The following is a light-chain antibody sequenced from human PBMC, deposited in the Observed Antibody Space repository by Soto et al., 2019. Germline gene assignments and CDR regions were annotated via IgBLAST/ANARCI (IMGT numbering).Light chain of an antibody. J-gene: IGKJ5*01. CDR1: QSLLYNNTYTY. CDR2: FGS. V-gene: IGKV2-28*01. Sequence: EIVMTQSPLTLPVTPGAPASISCRSSQSLLYNNTYTYLDWYVQKPGQSPQLLIYFGSNRAPGVPDRFSGSGSGTDFTLKINRVEAEDVGTYYCMQALQSLTFGQGTRLEIQ. CDR3: MQALQSLT.